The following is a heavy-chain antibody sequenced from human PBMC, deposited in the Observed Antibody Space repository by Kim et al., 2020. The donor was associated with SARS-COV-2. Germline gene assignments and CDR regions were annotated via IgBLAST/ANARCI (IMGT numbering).Heavy chain of an antibody. D-gene: IGHD3-10*01. J-gene: IGHJ6*02. CDR3: VKSVGEYSYYYGLDV. Sequence: ADSVKGRFTISRDNSKDTVYLQIDSLRADDTAVYYCVKSVGEYSYYYGLDVWGQGTTVTVSS. V-gene: IGHV3-23*01.